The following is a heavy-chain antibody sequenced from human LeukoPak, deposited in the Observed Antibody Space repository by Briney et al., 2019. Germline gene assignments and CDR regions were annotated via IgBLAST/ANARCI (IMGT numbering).Heavy chain of an antibody. V-gene: IGHV3-7*01. D-gene: IGHD5-18*01. Sequence: GGSLRLSCAASGFNFRSYWMSWVRQAPGKGLEWVANIKQDGKGKYYVDSVKGRFTISRDNARNSLYLQMNSLRAEDTAVYYCTRDTRGYSYGSDYWGQGTLVTVSS. CDR1: GFNFRSYW. J-gene: IGHJ4*02. CDR2: IKQDGKGK. CDR3: TRDTRGYSYGSDY.